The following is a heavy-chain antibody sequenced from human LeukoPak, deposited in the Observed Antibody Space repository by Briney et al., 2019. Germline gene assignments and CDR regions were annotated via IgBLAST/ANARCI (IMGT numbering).Heavy chain of an antibody. CDR1: GFTVSSNY. CDR3: AKDPRNFSRMIVVVPDY. V-gene: IGHV3-66*01. J-gene: IGHJ4*02. D-gene: IGHD3-22*01. CDR2: IYGGGST. Sequence: GGSLRLSCAASGFTVSSNYMGWVRQAPGKGLEWVSVIYGGGSTYYADSVRGRFTVSRDNSKNTLYLQMNSLRAEDTAVYYCAKDPRNFSRMIVVVPDYWGQGTLVTVSS.